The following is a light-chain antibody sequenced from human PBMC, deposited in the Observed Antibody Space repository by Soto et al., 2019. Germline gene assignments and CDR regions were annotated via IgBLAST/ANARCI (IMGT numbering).Light chain of an antibody. Sequence: DIPMTQSPSTLSASIGDGVTITCRASQTISNWLAWYQRNPGKAPDLLIYKASSLEIGVPSRFSGSGSGTEFTLTISSLQPDDFATYYCQQYNSYPYTFGQGTKLEIK. CDR1: QTISNW. CDR2: KAS. CDR3: QQYNSYPYT. V-gene: IGKV1-5*03. J-gene: IGKJ2*01.